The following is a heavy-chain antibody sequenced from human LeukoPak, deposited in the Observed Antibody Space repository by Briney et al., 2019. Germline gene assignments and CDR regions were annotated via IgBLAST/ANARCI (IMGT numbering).Heavy chain of an antibody. V-gene: IGHV3-48*04. CDR1: GFTFSSYS. CDR2: ISTSGTTK. Sequence: PGGSLRLSCAASGFTFSSYSMNWVRQAPGKGLEWVSYISTSGTTKYYADSMKGRFTISRDNAKNSLYLQMNSLRAEDTAAYYCARASNFLVGEYYFDYWGQGTLVTVSS. D-gene: IGHD1-26*01. J-gene: IGHJ4*02. CDR3: ARASNFLVGEYYFDY.